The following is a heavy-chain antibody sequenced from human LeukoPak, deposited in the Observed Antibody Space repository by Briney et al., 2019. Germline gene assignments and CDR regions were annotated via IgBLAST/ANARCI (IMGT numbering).Heavy chain of an antibody. CDR2: INPSGGST. CDR3: ARALRGGYDRHGMDV. V-gene: IGHV1-46*01. J-gene: IGHJ6*02. D-gene: IGHD5-12*01. Sequence: GASVNVSCKASGYTFTSYYMHWVRQAPGPGLEWMGIINPSGGSTSYAQKFQGRVTMTRDTSTSTVYMELSSLRSEDTAVYYCARALRGGYDRHGMDVWGQGTTVTVSS. CDR1: GYTFTSYY.